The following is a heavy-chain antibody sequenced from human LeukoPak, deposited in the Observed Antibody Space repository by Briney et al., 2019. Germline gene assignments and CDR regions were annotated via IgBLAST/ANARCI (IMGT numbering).Heavy chain of an antibody. J-gene: IGHJ3*02. V-gene: IGHV4-61*02. CDR2: IYSSGYT. Sequence: SETLSLTCTVSGDSISSGDYYWTWIRQPAGKTLEWIGRIYSSGYTVYSPSLKSRVTISLDTSKNQFSLTLNSVTAADTAVYYCARDPPGALDIWGQGTMVTVSS. CDR1: GDSISSGDYY. CDR3: ARDPPGALDI.